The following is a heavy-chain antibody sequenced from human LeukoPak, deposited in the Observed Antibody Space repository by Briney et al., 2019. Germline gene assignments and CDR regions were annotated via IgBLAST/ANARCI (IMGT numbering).Heavy chain of an antibody. CDR3: ARDDSYGLDY. Sequence: GGSLRLSCAASGFTFSSYEMNWVCQAPGKGLEWVSYISSSGSTIYYADSVKGRFTISRDNAKNSLYLQMNSLRAEDTAVYYCARDDSYGLDYWGQGTLVTVSS. CDR2: ISSSGSTI. V-gene: IGHV3-48*03. J-gene: IGHJ4*02. D-gene: IGHD5-18*01. CDR1: GFTFSSYE.